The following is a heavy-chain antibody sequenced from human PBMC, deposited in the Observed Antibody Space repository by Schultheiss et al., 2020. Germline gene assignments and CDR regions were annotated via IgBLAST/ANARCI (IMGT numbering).Heavy chain of an antibody. Sequence: GESLKISCKGSGYTFTNYWIGWVRQMPGKGLEWMGIIYPGDFDTRYSPSFQGQVTISADKSISTAYLQWSSLKASDTAMYYCARPGQWLEIDYWGQGTLVTVSS. CDR3: ARPGQWLEIDY. CDR2: IYPGDFDT. V-gene: IGHV5-51*01. J-gene: IGHJ4*02. D-gene: IGHD6-19*01. CDR1: GYTFTNYW.